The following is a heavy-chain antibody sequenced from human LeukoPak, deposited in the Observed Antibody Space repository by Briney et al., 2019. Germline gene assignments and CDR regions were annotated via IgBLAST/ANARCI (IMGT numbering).Heavy chain of an antibody. Sequence: SQTLSLTCTVTGGSISSGGYYWSWIRQHPGEGLEWIGYIYYSGSTYYNPSLKSRVTISVDTSKNQFSLKLSSVTAADTAVYYCARGYSGYPVDYWGQGTLVTVSS. J-gene: IGHJ4*02. CDR3: ARGYSGYPVDY. CDR1: GGSISSGGYY. D-gene: IGHD5-12*01. V-gene: IGHV4-31*03. CDR2: IYYSGST.